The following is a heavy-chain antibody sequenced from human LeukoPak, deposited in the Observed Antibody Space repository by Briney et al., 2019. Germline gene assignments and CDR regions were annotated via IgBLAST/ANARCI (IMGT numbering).Heavy chain of an antibody. CDR3: ARVRERACSGGSCYFNWFDP. CDR1: GYIFTDYY. V-gene: IGHV1-2*02. CDR2: INSNSGDT. Sequence: GASVKVSCKASGYIFTDYYIHWVRQAPGQGLEWMGWINSNSGDTNYAQKFQGRVTMTRDTSISTAYMELSWLKTDDTAVYYCARVRERACSGGSCYFNWFDPWGQGTLVTVSS. D-gene: IGHD2-15*01. J-gene: IGHJ5*02.